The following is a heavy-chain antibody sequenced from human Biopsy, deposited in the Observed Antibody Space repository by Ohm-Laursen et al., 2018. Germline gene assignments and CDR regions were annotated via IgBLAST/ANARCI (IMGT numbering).Heavy chain of an antibody. CDR1: GGSISSRNHY. V-gene: IGHV4-39*01. CDR2: VYYSGST. D-gene: IGHD3-3*01. Sequence: TLSLTCCVSGGSISSRNHYWGWLRQPPGEGLEWIGHVYYSGSTFYNSSLESRVTVSVDTSKNQFHLRLTSMSASDTAVYYCARHSLDDFWSGAHYYFDYWGLGTLVTVSS. J-gene: IGHJ4*02. CDR3: ARHSLDDFWSGAHYYFDY.